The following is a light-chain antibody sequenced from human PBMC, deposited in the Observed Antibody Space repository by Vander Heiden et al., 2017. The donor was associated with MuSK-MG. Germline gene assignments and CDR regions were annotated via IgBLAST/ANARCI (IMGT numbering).Light chain of an antibody. CDR2: HIS. Sequence: EIVLTQSPATLSLSPGEGATLSCRASQSVGSYLGWYQQKPGQAPRLLIYHISNRATGIPARFSGSGSGTDFTLTISSLEPEDFAVYYCQQRANWPLTFGGGTKVEIK. CDR1: QSVGSY. V-gene: IGKV3-11*01. CDR3: QQRANWPLT. J-gene: IGKJ4*01.